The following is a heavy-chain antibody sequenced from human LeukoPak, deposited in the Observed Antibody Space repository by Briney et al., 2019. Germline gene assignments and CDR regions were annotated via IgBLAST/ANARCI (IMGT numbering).Heavy chain of an antibody. CDR1: GGSISSSSYS. D-gene: IGHD5-12*01. Sequence: SETLSLTCTVSGGSISSSSYSWGWIRQPPGKGLEWIGSIYYSGSTYYNPSLKSRVTISVDTSKNQFSLKLSSVTAADTAVYYCARGIVASTGYFDYWGQGTLVTVSS. CDR3: ARGIVASTGYFDY. J-gene: IGHJ4*02. CDR2: IYYSGST. V-gene: IGHV4-39*07.